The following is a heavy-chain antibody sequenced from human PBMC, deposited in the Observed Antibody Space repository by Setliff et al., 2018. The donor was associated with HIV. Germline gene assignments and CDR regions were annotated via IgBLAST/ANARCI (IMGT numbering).Heavy chain of an antibody. CDR2: LDSSSTFI. CDR1: GFSFSTYT. J-gene: IGHJ3*02. Sequence: GGSLRLSCAASGFSFSTYTMNWVRQAPGKGLEYVASLDSSSTFIYYADSMKGRFTISRDNAKSSLYLHMSSLRAEDTAMYFCTRDLNLPGGEAFDIWGQGTMVTVSS. V-gene: IGHV3-21*01. CDR3: TRDLNLPGGEAFDI. D-gene: IGHD2-2*01.